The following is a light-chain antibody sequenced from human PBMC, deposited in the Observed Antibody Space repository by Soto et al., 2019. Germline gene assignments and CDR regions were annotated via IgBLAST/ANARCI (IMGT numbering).Light chain of an antibody. CDR2: EVS. CDR3: SSYTTSSTDV. Sequence: QSALTQPASVSGSPGQSITISCTGTSSDVGGFHSVSWYQQHPGKAPKLIIYEVSNRPSGVSNRFSGSKSGNTASLTISGPQTEDEADYYCSSYTTSSTDVFGTGTKVTVL. J-gene: IGLJ1*01. V-gene: IGLV2-14*01. CDR1: SSDVGGFHS.